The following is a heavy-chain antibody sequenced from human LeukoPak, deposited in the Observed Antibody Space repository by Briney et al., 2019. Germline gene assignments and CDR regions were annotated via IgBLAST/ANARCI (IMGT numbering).Heavy chain of an antibody. J-gene: IGHJ4*02. D-gene: IGHD6-13*01. V-gene: IGHV1-2*02. CDR3: LFRKIAAAGREFDY. Sequence: ASVKVSCKASGYTFTGYYMHWVRQAPGQGLEWMGWINPNSGGTNYAQKFQGRVTMTRGTSISTAYMELSRLRSDDTAVYYCLFRKIAAAGREFDYWGQGTLVTVSS. CDR2: INPNSGGT. CDR1: GYTFTGYY.